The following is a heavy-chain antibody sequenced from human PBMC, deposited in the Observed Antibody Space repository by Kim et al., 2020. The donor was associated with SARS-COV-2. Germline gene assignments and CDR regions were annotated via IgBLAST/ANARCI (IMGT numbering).Heavy chain of an antibody. V-gene: IGHV3-23*01. Sequence: DSVKGRFTIARDNAKNTLYLQMNSLRAEDTAVYYCEGALRRPGGGLEDLVFGGQGTLVTVSS. CDR3: EGALRRPGGGLEDLVF. J-gene: IGHJ4*02. D-gene: IGHD2-15*01.